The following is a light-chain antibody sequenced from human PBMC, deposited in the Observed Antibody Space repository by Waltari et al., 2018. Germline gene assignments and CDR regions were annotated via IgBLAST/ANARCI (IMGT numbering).Light chain of an antibody. V-gene: IGLV1-51*01. Sequence: QSALTQPPSVSAAPGQRVPISCAGSNSNIGHNSVPWFRQFPGPAPQHVIYANITRLLVPDRFYGSHTGNAATLATTGLQTGDEADYYCGTWDDRLDAWVFGGGTKLTVL. CDR2: ANI. CDR1: NSNIGHNS. CDR3: GTWDDRLDAWV. J-gene: IGLJ3*02.